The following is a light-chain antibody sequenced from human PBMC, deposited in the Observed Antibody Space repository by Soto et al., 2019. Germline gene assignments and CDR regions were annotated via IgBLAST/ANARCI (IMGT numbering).Light chain of an antibody. CDR3: QQANRFPQMIT. CDR1: QGISSW. J-gene: IGKJ5*01. V-gene: IGKV1-12*01. CDR2: STS. Sequence: DIQMTQSPSSVSASLGDIVTITCRASQGISSWLAWYQQKPGRAPKLLIYSTSTLQSEVPSRFRGSGSETDFTPNTGSLQPVDSATYHCQQANRFPQMITIGQRTRLEIK.